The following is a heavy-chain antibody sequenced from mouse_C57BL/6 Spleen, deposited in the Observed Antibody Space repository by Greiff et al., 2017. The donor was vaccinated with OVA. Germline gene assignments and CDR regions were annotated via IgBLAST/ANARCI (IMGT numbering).Heavy chain of an antibody. CDR3: ARWNVYYAMDY. CDR2: INPGSGGT. Sequence: VQLQQSGAELVRPGTSVKVSCKASGYAFTNYLIEWVKQRPGQGLEWIGVINPGSGGTNYNEKFKGKATLTADTSSSTAYMQLSSLTSEDSAVYFCARWNVYYAMDYWGQGTSVTVSS. CDR1: GYAFTNYL. V-gene: IGHV1-54*01. J-gene: IGHJ4*01.